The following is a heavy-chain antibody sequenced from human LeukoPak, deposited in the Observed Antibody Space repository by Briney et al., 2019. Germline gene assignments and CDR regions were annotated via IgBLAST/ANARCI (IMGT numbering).Heavy chain of an antibody. CDR1: GGSISSYY. Sequence: SETLSLTCTVSGGSISSYYWSWIRQPPGKGLEWIGYIYYSGSTNYNPSLKSRVTISVDTSKNQFSLKLSSVTAADTAVYYCARQQVSEIDYWGQGTLVTVSS. CDR3: ARQQVSEIDY. CDR2: IYYSGST. D-gene: IGHD1/OR15-1a*01. J-gene: IGHJ4*02. V-gene: IGHV4-59*01.